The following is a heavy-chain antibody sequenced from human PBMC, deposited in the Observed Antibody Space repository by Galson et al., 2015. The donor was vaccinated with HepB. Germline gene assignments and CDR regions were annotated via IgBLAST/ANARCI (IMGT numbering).Heavy chain of an antibody. D-gene: IGHD3-22*01. V-gene: IGHV3-48*01. Sequence: SMRISCAASGFTVSSYSMNWVRQAPGKGLEWVSYISVSMSPIYYADSVKGRFSISRDNAKNSLYLQMNSLRVEDTAVYYCARELNTNFYDTSGYHPWGQGTMVTVSS. J-gene: IGHJ3*01. CDR1: GFTVSSYS. CDR2: ISVSMSPI. CDR3: ARELNTNFYDTSGYHP.